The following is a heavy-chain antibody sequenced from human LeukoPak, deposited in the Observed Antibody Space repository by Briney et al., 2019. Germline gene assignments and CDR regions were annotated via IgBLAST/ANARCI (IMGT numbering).Heavy chain of an antibody. Sequence: GGSLRLSCAASGFTFSSYSMNWVRQAPGKGLEWVSSISSSSSFIYYTDSVKGRFTISRDNAKNSLYLQMNSLRAEDTAVYCCARDICSDGVCYYGMDVWGQGTTVTASS. CDR3: ARDICSDGVCYYGMDV. CDR2: ISSSSSFI. CDR1: GFTFSSYS. J-gene: IGHJ6*02. V-gene: IGHV3-21*06. D-gene: IGHD2-8*01.